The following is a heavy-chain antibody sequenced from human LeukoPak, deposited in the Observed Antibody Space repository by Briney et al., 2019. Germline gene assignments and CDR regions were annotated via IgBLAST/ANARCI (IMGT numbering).Heavy chain of an antibody. V-gene: IGHV1-24*01. CDR2: FDPEDDET. Sequence: ASVKVSCKVSGYTLTELSIHWVRRALGKGLEWMGGFDPEDDETIYAQKFQGRVTLTEDTSTDTAHMELSSLRSEDTAVYYCATGRSGYGYVIDSWGQGTLVTVSS. J-gene: IGHJ4*02. CDR1: GYTLTELS. D-gene: IGHD5-18*01. CDR3: ATGRSGYGYVIDS.